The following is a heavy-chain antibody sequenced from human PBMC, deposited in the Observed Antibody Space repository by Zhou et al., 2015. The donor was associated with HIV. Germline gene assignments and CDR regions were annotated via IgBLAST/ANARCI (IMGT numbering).Heavy chain of an antibody. CDR1: GGTFSSYT. D-gene: IGHD2-2*01. J-gene: IGHJ5*02. V-gene: IGHV1-69*02. Sequence: QVQLVQSGAEVKKPGSSVKVSCKASGGTFSSYTISWVRQAPGQGLEWMGRIIPILGIANYAQKFQGRVTITADKSTSTAYMELSSLRSEDTAVYYCASAIVVVPAAPLGEGWFDPWGQGTLVTVSS. CDR2: IIPILGIA. CDR3: ASAIVVVPAAPLGEGWFDP.